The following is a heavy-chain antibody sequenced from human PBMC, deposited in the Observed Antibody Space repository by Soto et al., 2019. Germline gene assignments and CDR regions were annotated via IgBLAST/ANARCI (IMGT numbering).Heavy chain of an antibody. V-gene: IGHV1-18*01. CDR1: GYTFTSYG. Sequence: ASVKVSCKASGYTFTSYGISWVRQAPGQGLEWMGWISAYNGNTNYAQKLQGRVTMTTDTSTSTAYMELRSLRSDDTAVYYCARDLMVTMIVVVSNNWFDPWGQGTLVTVS. CDR2: ISAYNGNT. D-gene: IGHD3-22*01. CDR3: ARDLMVTMIVVVSNNWFDP. J-gene: IGHJ5*02.